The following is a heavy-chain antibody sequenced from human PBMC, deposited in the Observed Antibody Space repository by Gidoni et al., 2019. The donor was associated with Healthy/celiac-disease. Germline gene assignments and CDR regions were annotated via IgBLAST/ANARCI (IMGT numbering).Heavy chain of an antibody. CDR3: AREGRDIVVVPAVNWFDP. D-gene: IGHD2-2*01. Sequence: EVQLVESGGGLVKPGGSLRLSCAASGFPFRSYSLNWVRQDPGKGLEWVSSISSSSSYIYYADSVKGRFTISRDNAKNSLYLQMNSLRSEDTAVYYCAREGRDIVVVPAVNWFDPWGQGTLVTVSS. V-gene: IGHV3-21*01. J-gene: IGHJ5*02. CDR2: ISSSSSYI. CDR1: GFPFRSYS.